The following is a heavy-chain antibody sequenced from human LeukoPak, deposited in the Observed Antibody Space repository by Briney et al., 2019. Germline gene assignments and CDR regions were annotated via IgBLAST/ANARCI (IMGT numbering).Heavy chain of an antibody. Sequence: SETRSLTCAVYGGSFSGYYWGWIRQPPGKGLEWIGEINHSVSTNYNPSLKSRVTISVDTSKNQFSLKLSSVTAADTAVYYCAREGCSSTSCYRLGYWGQGTLVTVSS. CDR1: GGSFSGYY. V-gene: IGHV4-34*01. J-gene: IGHJ4*02. D-gene: IGHD2-2*01. CDR3: AREGCSSTSCYRLGY. CDR2: INHSVST.